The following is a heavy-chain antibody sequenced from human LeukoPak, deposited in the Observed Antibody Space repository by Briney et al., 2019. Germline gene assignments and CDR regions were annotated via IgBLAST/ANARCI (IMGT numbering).Heavy chain of an antibody. V-gene: IGHV3-21*01. D-gene: IGHD4-17*01. J-gene: IGHJ4*02. CDR2: ISSSSSYI. CDR1: GFTFSSYS. Sequence: GGSLRLSCAASGFTFSSYSMNWVRQAPGKGLEWVSSISSSSSYIYYADSVKGRFTISRDNAKNSLYLQMNSLRAEDTAVYYCARASRRSYGDRTGLQPIDYWGQGTLVTVSS. CDR3: ARASRRSYGDRTGLQPIDY.